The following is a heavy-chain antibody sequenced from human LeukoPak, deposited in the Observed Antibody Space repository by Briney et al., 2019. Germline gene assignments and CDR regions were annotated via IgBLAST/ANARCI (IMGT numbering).Heavy chain of an antibody. J-gene: IGHJ4*02. V-gene: IGHV3-21*01. Sequence: PGGSLRLSYAASGFTFSSYSMNWVRQAPGKGLEWVSSISSSSSYIYYADSVKGRFTISRDNAKNSLYLQMNSLRAEDTAVYYCARAAVAGLFDYWGQGTLVTVSS. D-gene: IGHD6-19*01. CDR1: GFTFSSYS. CDR3: ARAAVAGLFDY. CDR2: ISSSSSYI.